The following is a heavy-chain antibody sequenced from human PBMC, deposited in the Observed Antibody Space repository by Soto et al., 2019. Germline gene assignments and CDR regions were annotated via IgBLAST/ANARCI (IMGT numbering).Heavy chain of an antibody. J-gene: IGHJ5*02. CDR1: GGSINSGGYS. CDR3: ARVPSP. CDR2: IYHSGSN. V-gene: IGHV4-30-2*01. Sequence: SETLSLTCAVSGGSINSGGYSWSWIRQPPGKGLEWIGYIYHSGSNYYNPSLKSRVTISVNRSKNQFSLKLSSVTAADTAVYYCARVPSPWGQGTLVTVSS.